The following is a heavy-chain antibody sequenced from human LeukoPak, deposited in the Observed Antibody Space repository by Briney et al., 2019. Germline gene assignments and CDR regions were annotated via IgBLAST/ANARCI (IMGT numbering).Heavy chain of an antibody. CDR2: ISTSSSYI. CDR3: ARSFRGHYDSSGYDY. CDR1: GFTFSSYW. Sequence: GGSLRLSCAASGFTFSSYWMSWVRQAPGKGLEWVSSISTSSSYIYYADSVKGRFTISRDNAKNSLYLQMNSLRAEDTAVYSCARSFRGHYDSSGYDYWGQGTLVTVSS. D-gene: IGHD3-22*01. V-gene: IGHV3-21*01. J-gene: IGHJ4*02.